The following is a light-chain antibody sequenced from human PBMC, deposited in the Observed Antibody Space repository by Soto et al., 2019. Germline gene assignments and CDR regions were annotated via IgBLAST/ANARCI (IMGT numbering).Light chain of an antibody. CDR1: GSNIGAGYD. V-gene: IGLV1-40*01. Sequence: QSVLTQPPSVSGAPGQRVSISCTGSGSNIGAGYDVHWYLQLPGTAPKLLIYGNSNRPSGVPDRVSGSKSGTSASLAITGLQAEDEADYYCQSYDSSLSGAVFGGGTKLTVL. CDR3: QSYDSSLSGAV. J-gene: IGLJ2*01. CDR2: GNS.